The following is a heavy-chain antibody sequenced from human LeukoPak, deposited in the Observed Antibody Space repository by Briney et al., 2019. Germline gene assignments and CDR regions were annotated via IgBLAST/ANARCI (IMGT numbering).Heavy chain of an antibody. D-gene: IGHD5-12*01. J-gene: IGHJ4*02. V-gene: IGHV3-30*04. Sequence: PGRSLRLSCAASGFTFSSYAMHWVRQAPGKGLEWVAVISYDGSNKYYADSVKGRFTISRDNSKNTLYLQMNSLRAEDTAVYYCARPKGYSGYNLALFDYWGQGTLVTVSS. CDR2: ISYDGSNK. CDR1: GFTFSSYA. CDR3: ARPKGYSGYNLALFDY.